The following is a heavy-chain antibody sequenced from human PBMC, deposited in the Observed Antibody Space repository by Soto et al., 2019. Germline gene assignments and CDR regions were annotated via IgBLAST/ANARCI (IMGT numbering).Heavy chain of an antibody. V-gene: IGHV4-31*03. Sequence: VQLQESGPGLVKPSQTLSLTCTVSGGSISSGGYYWSWIRQHPGKGLEWIGYIYYSGSTYYNPSRKSRVTIAVDTSKNQFSLKLSSVTAADTAVYYCARRSSLGPYYFDYWGQGTLVTVSS. CDR3: ARRSSLGPYYFDY. CDR2: IYYSGST. J-gene: IGHJ4*02. D-gene: IGHD3-16*01. CDR1: GGSISSGGYY.